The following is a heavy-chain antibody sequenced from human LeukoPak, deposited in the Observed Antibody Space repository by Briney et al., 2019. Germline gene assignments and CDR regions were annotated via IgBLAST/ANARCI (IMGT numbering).Heavy chain of an antibody. J-gene: IGHJ4*02. D-gene: IGHD3-3*01. CDR1: GYTFISYG. V-gene: IGHV1-18*01. CDR2: ISAYNGNT. CDR3: GRIGFIRNYDFWSGYPNYFDY. Sequence: ASVKVSCKASGYTFISYGISWVRQAPGQGLEWMGWISAYNGNTNYAQKFQGRVTMTTDTSTSTAYMEMTTLTSDDAAVYYCGRIGFIRNYDFWSGYPNYFDYWGQGTLVTVSS.